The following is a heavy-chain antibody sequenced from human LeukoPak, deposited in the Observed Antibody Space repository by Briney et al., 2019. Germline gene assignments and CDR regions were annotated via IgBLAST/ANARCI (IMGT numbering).Heavy chain of an antibody. D-gene: IGHD5-24*01. Sequence: SVKVSCKASRGTFSNFAISWVRQAPGQGLEWMGGIIPIFGTPNYAQKFQGRVTITTDESTSTAYMDLSSLRSEDTAVYYCASRRWGWGWKVHYYFDYWGQGALVTVSS. V-gene: IGHV1-69*05. J-gene: IGHJ4*02. CDR3: ASRRWGWGWKVHYYFDY. CDR2: IIPIFGTP. CDR1: RGTFSNFA.